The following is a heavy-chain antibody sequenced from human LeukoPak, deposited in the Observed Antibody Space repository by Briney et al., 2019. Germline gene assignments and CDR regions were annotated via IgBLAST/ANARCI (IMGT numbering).Heavy chain of an antibody. CDR1: GFTFSSYG. CDR3: TRDRRDYDILTGFDY. Sequence: GGSLRLSCAASGFTFSSYGIHWVRQAPGKGLEWVAVIWYDGSNKYYADSVKGRFTISRDNSKNTLYLQMNSLRAEDTAVYYCTRDRRDYDILTGFDYWGQGTLVTASS. J-gene: IGHJ4*02. CDR2: IWYDGSNK. D-gene: IGHD3-9*01. V-gene: IGHV3-33*01.